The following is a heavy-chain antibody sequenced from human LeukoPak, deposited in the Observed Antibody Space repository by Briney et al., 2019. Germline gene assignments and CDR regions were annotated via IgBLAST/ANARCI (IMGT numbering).Heavy chain of an antibody. D-gene: IGHD3-22*01. CDR1: GGSISSYY. V-gene: IGHV4-59*08. CDR3: ARRRGYYYDSSGRYYFDY. CDR2: IYYSGST. Sequence: SETLSLTCTVSGGSISSYYWSWIRQPPGNGLEWIGYIYYSGSTNYNPSLKSRVTISVDTSKNQFSLKLSSVTAADTAVYYCARRRGYYYDSSGRYYFDYWGQGTLVTVSS. J-gene: IGHJ4*02.